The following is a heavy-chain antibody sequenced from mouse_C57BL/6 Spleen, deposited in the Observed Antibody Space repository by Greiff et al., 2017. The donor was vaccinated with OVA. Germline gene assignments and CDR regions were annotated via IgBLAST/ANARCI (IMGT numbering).Heavy chain of an antibody. CDR1: GYTFTSYW. CDR3: ARGVRVTGYFDG. CDR2: INPSNGGT. Sequence: QVQLKQPGTELVKPGASVKLSCKASGYTFTSYWMHWVKQRPGQGLEWIGNINPSNGGTNYNEKFKSKATLTVDKSSSTAYMQPSSLTSEDSAVEYCARGVRVTGYFDGWGTGTTVTVSS. J-gene: IGHJ1*03. V-gene: IGHV1-53*01. D-gene: IGHD2-14*01.